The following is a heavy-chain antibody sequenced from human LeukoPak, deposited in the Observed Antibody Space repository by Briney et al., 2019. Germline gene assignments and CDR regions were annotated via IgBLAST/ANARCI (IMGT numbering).Heavy chain of an antibody. CDR1: GYTFTGYD. Sequence: GASVKVSCKASGYTFTGYDINWVRQATGQGLEWMGWMNPNSGNTGYAQKFQGRVTMTRNTSISTAYMELSRLRSDDTAVYYCARVKRYCSSTSCYPYFDYWGQGTLVTVSS. CDR2: MNPNSGNT. D-gene: IGHD2-2*01. V-gene: IGHV1-8*01. J-gene: IGHJ4*02. CDR3: ARVKRYCSSTSCYPYFDY.